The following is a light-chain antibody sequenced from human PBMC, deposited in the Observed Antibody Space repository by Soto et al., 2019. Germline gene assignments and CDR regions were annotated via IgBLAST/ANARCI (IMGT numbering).Light chain of an antibody. CDR1: QSVNSL. V-gene: IGKV3-15*01. CDR2: GTS. CDR3: QQYYDWPPWT. Sequence: EIVMTQSPATLAVSPGERATLSCRASQSVNSLLAWYQQKPGQAPRLLIYGTSTRATGIPARFSGSGTGTDFTLTLSSLQSEDFAVYYCQQYYDWPPWTFGQGTKVEIK. J-gene: IGKJ1*01.